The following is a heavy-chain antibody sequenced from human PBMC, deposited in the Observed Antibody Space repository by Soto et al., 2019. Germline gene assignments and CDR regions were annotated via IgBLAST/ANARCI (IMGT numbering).Heavy chain of an antibody. D-gene: IGHD4-4*01. V-gene: IGHV3-21*01. CDR2: ISSSSSYI. CDR1: GFTFSSYS. CDR3: ARDQDYSNPLDY. J-gene: IGHJ4*02. Sequence: EVQLVESGGGLVKPGGSLRLSCAASGFTFSSYSMNWVRQAPGKGLEWVSSISSSSSYIYYADSVKGRFTISRDNAKNSLYLQMNSLRAEDTAVYYCARDQDYSNPLDYWGQGTLVTVSS.